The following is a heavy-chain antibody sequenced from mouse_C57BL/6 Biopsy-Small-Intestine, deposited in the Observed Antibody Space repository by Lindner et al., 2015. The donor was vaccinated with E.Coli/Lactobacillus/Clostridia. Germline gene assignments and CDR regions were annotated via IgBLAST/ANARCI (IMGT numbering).Heavy chain of an antibody. CDR3: TRRWGFYFDV. CDR2: ILPGSGTT. Sequence: VQLQESGAELMKPGASVKLSCKATGYTFTAYWIEWVKQRPGHGLEWIGEILPGSGTTNYNETFNGKATFSADTSSNTVYMQVSSLTTEDSAIFYCTRRWGFYFDVWGTGTTVTVSS. D-gene: IGHD1-1*02. J-gene: IGHJ1*03. CDR1: GYTFTAYW. V-gene: IGHV1-9*01.